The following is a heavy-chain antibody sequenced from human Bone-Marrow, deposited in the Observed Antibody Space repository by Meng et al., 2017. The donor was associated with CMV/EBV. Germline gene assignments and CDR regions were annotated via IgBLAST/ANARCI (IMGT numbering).Heavy chain of an antibody. V-gene: IGHV4-31*02. D-gene: IGHD2-2*01. CDR3: ARGIVVVPAYLNWFDP. Sequence: GSISSGGYYWSWIRQHPGKGLEWIGYIYYSGSTYYNPSLKSRVTISVDTSKNQFSLKLSSVTAADTAVYYCARGIVVVPAYLNWFDPWGQGTLVTVSS. CDR1: GSISSGGYY. CDR2: IYYSGST. J-gene: IGHJ5*02.